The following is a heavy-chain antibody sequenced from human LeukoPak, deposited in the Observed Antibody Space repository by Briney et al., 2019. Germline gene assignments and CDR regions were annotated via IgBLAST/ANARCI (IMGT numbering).Heavy chain of an antibody. D-gene: IGHD2-15*01. V-gene: IGHV4-59*01. Sequence: PSETLSLTCTVSGGSISSYYWSWIRQPPGKGLEWIGYIRNSGSTNYNPSLKNRVTISVDTSKNQFFLKLSSVTAADTAVCYCARGLGSSWGQGTLVTVSS. CDR2: IRNSGST. CDR3: ARGLGSS. J-gene: IGHJ5*02. CDR1: GGSISSYY.